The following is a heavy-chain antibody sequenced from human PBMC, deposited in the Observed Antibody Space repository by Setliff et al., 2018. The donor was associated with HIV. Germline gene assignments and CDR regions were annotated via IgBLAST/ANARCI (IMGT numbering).Heavy chain of an antibody. CDR1: GFTFDDYT. Sequence: PGGSLRLSCAASGFTFDDYTMHWVRQAPGKGLEWVSSISSSSSYIYYADSVKGRFTISRDNAKNSLYLQMNSLRAEDTAVYYCARDPEGIFGVVTDAFDIWGQGTMVTVSS. D-gene: IGHD3-3*01. CDR3: ARDPEGIFGVVTDAFDI. V-gene: IGHV3-21*01. J-gene: IGHJ3*02. CDR2: ISSSSSYI.